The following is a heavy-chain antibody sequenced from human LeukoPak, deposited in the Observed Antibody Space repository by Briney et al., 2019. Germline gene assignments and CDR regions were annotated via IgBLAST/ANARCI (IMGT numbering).Heavy chain of an antibody. J-gene: IGHJ5*02. CDR3: ARVEWEVPTTS. Sequence: ASVKVSRKASGYTFTGYYMHWVRQAPGQGLEWMGWINPKSGGTRYAQKFQGRVTMTRDTSVTTAYMQMSSLRSDDTAVYYCARVEWEVPTTSWGQGTLVTVSS. CDR1: GYTFTGYY. D-gene: IGHD1-26*01. CDR2: INPKSGGT. V-gene: IGHV1-2*02.